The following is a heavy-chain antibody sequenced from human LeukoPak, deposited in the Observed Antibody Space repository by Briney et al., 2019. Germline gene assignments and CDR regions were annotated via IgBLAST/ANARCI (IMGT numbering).Heavy chain of an antibody. V-gene: IGHV4-39*01. Sequence: SETLSLTCTVSGGSISCSSYYWGWIRQPPGKGLEWIGSIHYSGSTYYNPSLKSRVTISVDTSKNQFSLKLSSVTAADTAVYYCARVYFDLHFDYWGQGTLVTVSS. CDR2: IHYSGST. CDR1: GGSISCSSYY. J-gene: IGHJ4*02. CDR3: ARVYFDLHFDY. D-gene: IGHD2/OR15-2a*01.